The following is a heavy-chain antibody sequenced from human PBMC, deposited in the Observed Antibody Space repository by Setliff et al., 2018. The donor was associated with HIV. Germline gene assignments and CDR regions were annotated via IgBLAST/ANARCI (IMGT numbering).Heavy chain of an antibody. Sequence: SETLSLTCTVSAGSISSGSYYWNWIRRPARKGLEWIGHIYISGSTNYNPSLKSRVAISIDTSKDQFSLKLSPVTAADTAVYYCARQFWMLTTLYFDSLGPGTLVTVSS. CDR1: AGSISSGSYY. D-gene: IGHD3-16*01. J-gene: IGHJ4*02. CDR2: IYISGST. CDR3: ARQFWMLTTLYFDS. V-gene: IGHV4-61*09.